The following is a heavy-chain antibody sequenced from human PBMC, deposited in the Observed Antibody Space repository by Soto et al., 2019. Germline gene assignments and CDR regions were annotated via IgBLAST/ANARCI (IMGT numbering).Heavy chain of an antibody. J-gene: IGHJ4*02. CDR2: ISISGGTT. V-gene: IGHV3-23*01. D-gene: IGHD6-13*01. CDR1: GFTFSSYA. Sequence: EVQLLESGGGFVQPGESLRLSCAGAGFTFSSYAMTWVRQAPGKGLEWVSSISISGGTTYYTDSVKGRFTISRDDSRNTVFLQMNSLRAEDTAVYYCAKRISPSGNVWDYWGQGTLVNVSS. CDR3: AKRISPSGNVWDY.